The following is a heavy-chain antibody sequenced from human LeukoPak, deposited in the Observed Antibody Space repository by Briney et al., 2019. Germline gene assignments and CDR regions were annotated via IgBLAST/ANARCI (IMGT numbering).Heavy chain of an antibody. Sequence: SETLSLTCTVSGGSIRSTSHYWAWIRQPPGKRLEWIGSIYYSGSTYYNPSLKSRVTISVVTSKNQFSLSLSSVTAAVTTVYYCARQGYDMSWFDPWGQGTLVTVSS. D-gene: IGHD3-9*01. CDR1: GGSIRSTSHY. CDR3: ARQGYDMSWFDP. CDR2: IYYSGST. V-gene: IGHV4-39*01. J-gene: IGHJ5*02.